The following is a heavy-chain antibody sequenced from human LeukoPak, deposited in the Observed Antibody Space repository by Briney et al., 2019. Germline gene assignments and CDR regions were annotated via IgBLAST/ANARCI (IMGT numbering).Heavy chain of an antibody. J-gene: IGHJ3*02. Sequence: SVKVSCKASGGTFSSYAISWVRQAPGQGLEWMGGIIPIFGTANYAQKFQGWVTMTRDTSISTAYMELSRLRSDDTAVYYCARVRTGEGAFDIWGQGTMVTVSS. CDR3: ARVRTGEGAFDI. CDR2: IIPIFGTA. V-gene: IGHV1-69*05. D-gene: IGHD7-27*01. CDR1: GGTFSSYA.